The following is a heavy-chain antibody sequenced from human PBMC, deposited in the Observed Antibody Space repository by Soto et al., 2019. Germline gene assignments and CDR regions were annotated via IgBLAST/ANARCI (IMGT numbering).Heavy chain of an antibody. CDR1: GGTFSSYA. J-gene: IGHJ4*02. CDR3: ARDPRSIAAPGGDYFDY. D-gene: IGHD6-6*01. V-gene: IGHV1-69*12. Sequence: QVQLVQSGAEVKKPGSSVKVSCKASGGTFSSYAISWVRQAPGQGLEWMGGIIPIFGTANYAQKFQGRVTITADESTSTAYMELSSLRSEDTAVYYCARDPRSIAAPGGDYFDYWGQGTLVTVSS. CDR2: IIPIFGTA.